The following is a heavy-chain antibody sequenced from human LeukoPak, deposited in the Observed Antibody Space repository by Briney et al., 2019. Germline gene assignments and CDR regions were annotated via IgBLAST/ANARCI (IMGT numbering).Heavy chain of an antibody. CDR1: GGSFSGYY. CDR2: INHGGST. D-gene: IGHD1-26*01. Sequence: PSETLSLTCAVYGGSFSGYYWSWLRQPPGKGLEWLGEINHGGSTDYNPSLKSRVTISVDTSKNQFSLKLSSVTAADTAVYYCARQEYSGSYYLDYWGQGTLVTVSS. CDR3: ARQEYSGSYYLDY. V-gene: IGHV4-34*01. J-gene: IGHJ4*02.